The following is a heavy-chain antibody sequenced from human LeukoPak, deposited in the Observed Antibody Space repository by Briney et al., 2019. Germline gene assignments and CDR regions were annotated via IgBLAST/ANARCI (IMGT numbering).Heavy chain of an antibody. CDR1: GFTFSSYS. V-gene: IGHV3-21*01. CDR3: TIYDSSGYYYAADAFDI. J-gene: IGHJ3*02. CDR2: ISSSSSSYI. Sequence: GGSLRLSCAASGFTFSSYSMNWVRQAPGKGLEWVSSISSSSSSYIYYADSVKGRFTISRDNAKNSLYLQMNSLRAEDTAVYYCTIYDSSGYYYAADAFDIWGQGTMVTVSS. D-gene: IGHD3-22*01.